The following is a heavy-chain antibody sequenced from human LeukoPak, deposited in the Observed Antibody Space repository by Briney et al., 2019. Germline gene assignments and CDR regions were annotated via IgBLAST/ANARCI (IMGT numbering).Heavy chain of an antibody. J-gene: IGHJ5*02. V-gene: IGHV4-39*07. D-gene: IGHD3-16*01. CDR2: IYYSGST. CDR3: ARGPLWGRFDP. Sequence: PSETLSLTCTVSGGSISSSSYYWGWIRQPPGKGLEWIGSIYYSGSTYYNPSLKSRVTISVDTSKNQFSLKLSSVTAADTAVYYCARGPLWGRFDPWGQGTLVTVSS. CDR1: GGSISSSSYY.